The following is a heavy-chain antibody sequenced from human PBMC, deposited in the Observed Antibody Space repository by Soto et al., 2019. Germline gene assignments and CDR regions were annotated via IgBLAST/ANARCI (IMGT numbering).Heavy chain of an antibody. CDR2: IRSKAYGGTT. CDR1: GFTFGDYS. J-gene: IGHJ4*02. Sequence: GGSLRLSCTASGFTFGDYSMSWFRQAPGKGLEWVGFIRSKAYGGTTEYAASVKGRFTISRDDSKSIAYLQMNSLKTEDTAVYYCTRARAAAGRFDGGYFDPWGQGTQVTVSS. D-gene: IGHD6-13*01. V-gene: IGHV3-49*03. CDR3: TRARAAAGRFDGGYFDP.